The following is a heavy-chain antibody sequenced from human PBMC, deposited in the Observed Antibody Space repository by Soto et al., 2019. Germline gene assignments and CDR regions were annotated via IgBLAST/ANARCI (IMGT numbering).Heavy chain of an antibody. CDR2: IYSGGST. CDR3: ARGTSSTSWDLGY. V-gene: IGHV3-53*01. J-gene: IGHJ4*02. Sequence: GGSLRLSCAASGFTVSSNYMSWVRQAPEKGLEWVSVIYSGGSTYYADSVKGRFTISRDNSKNTLYLQMNSLRAEDTAVYYCARGTSSTSWDLGYWGQGTLVTVSS. D-gene: IGHD2-2*01. CDR1: GFTVSSNY.